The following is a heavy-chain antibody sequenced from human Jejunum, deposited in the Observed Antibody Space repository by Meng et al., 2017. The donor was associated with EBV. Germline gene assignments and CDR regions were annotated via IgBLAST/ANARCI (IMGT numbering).Heavy chain of an antibody. J-gene: IGHJ4*02. D-gene: IGHD1-14*01. V-gene: IGHV4-4*02. CDR2: INQVGST. Sequence: DSDSGRVKPSGTLSPTCAVSTDFISSCEWWSWVRQPTGKGLEWLGEINQVGSTYYNPSLKSRVTISIDTSKRQFSLRLNSMTAADTAVYYCARASSERLLDYWGQGTLVTVSS. CDR1: TDFISSCEW. CDR3: ARASSERLLDY.